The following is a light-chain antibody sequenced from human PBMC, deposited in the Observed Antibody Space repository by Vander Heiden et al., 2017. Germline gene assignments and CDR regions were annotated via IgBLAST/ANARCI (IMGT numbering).Light chain of an antibody. Sequence: EIVLTQSPGTLSLSPGERATLSCRASQSIISDYLAWYHQKPGQAPRLLIYGASSRPTGIPDRFSGSESVTDFTLTISRLEPEDFAVYYCHQYGDSPHTFGQGTRLEIK. V-gene: IGKV3-20*01. CDR1: QSIISDY. CDR2: GAS. CDR3: HQYGDSPHT. J-gene: IGKJ2*01.